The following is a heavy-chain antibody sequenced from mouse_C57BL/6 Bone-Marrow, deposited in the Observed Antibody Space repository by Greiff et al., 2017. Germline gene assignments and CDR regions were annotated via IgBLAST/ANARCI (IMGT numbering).Heavy chain of an antibody. J-gene: IGHJ3*01. CDR1: GYTFTSYW. D-gene: IGHD1-1*01. Sequence: QVQLQQPGAELVKPGASVKLSCKASGYTFTSYWMQWVKQRPGQGLEWIGEIDPSDSYTNYNQKFKGKATLTVDTSSSTAYMQLSSLTSEDSAVYYCAPFYYYGSSFAYWGQGTLVTVSA. CDR2: IDPSDSYT. V-gene: IGHV1-50*01. CDR3: APFYYYGSSFAY.